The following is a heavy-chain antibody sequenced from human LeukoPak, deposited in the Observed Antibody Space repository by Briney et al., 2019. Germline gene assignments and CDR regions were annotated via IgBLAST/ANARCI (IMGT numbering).Heavy chain of an antibody. CDR2: IFWDDDE. CDR1: GFSGRTHGMG. Sequence: SGHTLVHPTRPLTLTWNYYGFSGRTHGMGVGWIRQPREKALEWLALIFWDDDERFSPSLKSRLTITNDTFKNLVVLTITNMDPVDTATYYCAHRHNLGVTGPVITFDSWGQGTLVTVSS. V-gene: IGHV2-5*02. J-gene: IGHJ5*01. D-gene: IGHD2-21*02. CDR3: AHRHNLGVTGPVITFDS.